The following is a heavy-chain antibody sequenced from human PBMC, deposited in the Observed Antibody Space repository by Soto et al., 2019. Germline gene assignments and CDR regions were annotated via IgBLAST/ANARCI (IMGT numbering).Heavy chain of an antibody. Sequence: GSGPTLVNPTQTLTLTCTFSGFSLSTSGVGVGWIRQPPGKALEWLALIYWDDDKRYSSSLKSRLTITKDTSKNQVVLRMTNMDPVDTATYYCAHSLIPNWGSRGAFDYWGQGTLVTVSS. CDR3: AHSLIPNWGSRGAFDY. J-gene: IGHJ4*02. CDR2: IYWDDDK. V-gene: IGHV2-5*02. CDR1: GFSLSTSGVG. D-gene: IGHD7-27*01.